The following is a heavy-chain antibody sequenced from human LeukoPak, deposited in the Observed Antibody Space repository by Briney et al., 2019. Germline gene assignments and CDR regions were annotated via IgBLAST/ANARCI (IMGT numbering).Heavy chain of an antibody. CDR1: GGSISSGSYY. Sequence: SETLSLTCTVSGGSISSGSYYWRWIRQPAGKGLEWIGRIYTSGSTNYNPSLKSRVTISVDTSKNQFSLKLSSVTAADTAVYYCATGYSSSWYDYWGQGTLVTVSS. V-gene: IGHV4-61*02. CDR3: ATGYSSSWYDY. CDR2: IYTSGST. J-gene: IGHJ4*02. D-gene: IGHD6-13*01.